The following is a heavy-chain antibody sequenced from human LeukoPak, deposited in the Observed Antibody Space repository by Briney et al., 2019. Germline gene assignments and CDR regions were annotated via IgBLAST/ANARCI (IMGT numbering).Heavy chain of an antibody. CDR2: ISGSGGNT. CDR1: GFTFSSYA. V-gene: IGHV3-23*01. J-gene: IGHJ4*02. Sequence: GGSLRLSCAASGFTFSSYAMSWVRQAPGKGLEWVSAISGSGGNTYYADSVKGRFTISRDNSKITLYLQMNSLRAEDTAVYYCAKGRGGLPCDYWGQGTLVTVSS. D-gene: IGHD3-16*01. CDR3: AKGRGGLPCDY.